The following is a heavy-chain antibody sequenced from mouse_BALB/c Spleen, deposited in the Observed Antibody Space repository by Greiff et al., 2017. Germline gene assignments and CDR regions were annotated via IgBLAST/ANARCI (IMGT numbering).Heavy chain of an antibody. D-gene: IGHD2-14*01. CDR2: IDPANGNT. CDR3: ARKVRQWYFDV. Sequence: EVKLQQSGAELVNPGASVKLSCTASGFNIKDTYMHWVKQRPEQGLEWIGRIDPANGNTKYDPKFQGKATITADTSSNTAYLQLSSLTSEDTAVYYCARKVRQWYFDVWGAGTTVTVSS. V-gene: IGHV14-3*02. J-gene: IGHJ1*01. CDR1: GFNIKDTY.